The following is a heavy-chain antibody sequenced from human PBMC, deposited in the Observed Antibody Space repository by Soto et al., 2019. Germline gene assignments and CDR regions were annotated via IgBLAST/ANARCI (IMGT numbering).Heavy chain of an antibody. CDR3: ARDRPSDLCGCSWLSYFGY. Sequence: QVQLVESGGGVVQPGRSLRLSCAASGFTFSSYAMHWVRQAPGKGLEWVAVISYDGSNKYYADSVKGRFTISRDNSKNPVDLQMNSLRGEDTAVYFWARDRPSDLCGCSWLSYFGYRGPGTLVNVSS. CDR2: ISYDGSNK. D-gene: IGHD2-15*01. CDR1: GFTFSSYA. J-gene: IGHJ4*02. V-gene: IGHV3-30-3*01.